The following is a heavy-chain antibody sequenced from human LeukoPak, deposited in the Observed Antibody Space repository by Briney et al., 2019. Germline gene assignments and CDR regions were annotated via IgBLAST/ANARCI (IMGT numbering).Heavy chain of an antibody. D-gene: IGHD3-3*01. CDR2: IYYSGHT. V-gene: IGHV4-39*01. CDR1: GGSISSSNYY. Sequence: PSETLYLTCTVSGGSISSSNYYWGWIRQPPGNGLEWIGTIYYSGHTCYNPSLKSRVTIFVDTSQNQFSLKLSSVTAADTAVYYCARHRRDHDFWSGSNPTDYYYYMDVWGKGTSVTVSS. CDR3: ARHRRDHDFWSGSNPTDYYYYMDV. J-gene: IGHJ6*03.